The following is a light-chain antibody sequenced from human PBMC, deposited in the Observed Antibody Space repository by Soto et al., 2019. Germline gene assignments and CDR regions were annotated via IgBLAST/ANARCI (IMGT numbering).Light chain of an antibody. CDR2: HDS. Sequence: SYELTQPPSVSVAPGKTARITCGGNNMGSKSVHWDQQKPGQAPVLVIFHDSVRPSGIPERFSGSNSGNTATLTINSVEAGDEADYYCPVCDSSSHPVVFGGGTKLTVL. J-gene: IGLJ2*01. CDR3: PVCDSSSHPVV. V-gene: IGLV3-21*04. CDR1: NMGSKS.